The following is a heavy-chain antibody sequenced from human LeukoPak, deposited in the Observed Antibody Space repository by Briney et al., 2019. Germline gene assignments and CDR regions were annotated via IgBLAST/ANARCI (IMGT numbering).Heavy chain of an antibody. CDR1: GFTFSDYY. CDR3: ARDDWNYVYGFDP. J-gene: IGHJ5*02. D-gene: IGHD1-7*01. CDR2: ISSSGSTI. V-gene: IGHV3-11*04. Sequence: PGGSLRPSCAASGFTFSDYYMSWIRQAPGKGLEWVSYISSSGSTIYYADSVKGRFTISRDNAKNSLYLQMNSLRAEDTAVYYCARDDWNYVYGFDPWGREPWSSSPQ.